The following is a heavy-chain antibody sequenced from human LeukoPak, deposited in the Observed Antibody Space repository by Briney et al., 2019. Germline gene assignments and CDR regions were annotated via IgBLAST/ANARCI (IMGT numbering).Heavy chain of an antibody. CDR2: ISASGGNT. V-gene: IGHV3-23*01. CDR1: GLTFSSYG. J-gene: IGHJ4*02. Sequence: GGSLRLSCAASGLTFSSYGVSWVRQVPGKGLEWVSGISASGGNTYHADSVKGRFTMSRDNSKNMLYLQMKSLRAEDTAIYYCATLMGVVRGIIIGYLGYWGQGTLVTVSP. CDR3: ATLMGVVRGIIIGYLGY. D-gene: IGHD3-10*01.